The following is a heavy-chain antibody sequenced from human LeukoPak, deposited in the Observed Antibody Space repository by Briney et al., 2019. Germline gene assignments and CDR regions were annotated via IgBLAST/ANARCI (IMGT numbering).Heavy chain of an antibody. Sequence: GGSLRLSCAASGFTFSSYGMSWVRQAPGKGLEWVTFIRDDGSNKYYADSVKGRFTISRDNSKNTLYLQMNSLRAEDTAVYYCAKDSSVYYEDSRSLAYWGQGTLVTVP. CDR1: GFTFSSYG. J-gene: IGHJ4*02. CDR3: AKDSSVYYEDSRSLAY. D-gene: IGHD3-22*01. V-gene: IGHV3-30*02. CDR2: IRDDGSNK.